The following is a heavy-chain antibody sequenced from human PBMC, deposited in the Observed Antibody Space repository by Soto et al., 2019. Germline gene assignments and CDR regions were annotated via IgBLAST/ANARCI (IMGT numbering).Heavy chain of an antibody. D-gene: IGHD3-22*01. J-gene: IGHJ6*02. CDR3: TICGLRYHIIGSYLGIDGMDV. V-gene: IGHV1-69*12. CDR1: GGTFNSYA. Sequence: QVQLVQSGAEVKKPESSVRVSCKASGGTFNSYAITWVRQAPGQGLEWMGGTIPMFGTTNYAEKFQGRVTISADEVTMTVYIVLSSLSTEEAAVYYSTICGLRYHIIGSYLGIDGMDVWGQGTTVIVSS. CDR2: TIPMFGTT.